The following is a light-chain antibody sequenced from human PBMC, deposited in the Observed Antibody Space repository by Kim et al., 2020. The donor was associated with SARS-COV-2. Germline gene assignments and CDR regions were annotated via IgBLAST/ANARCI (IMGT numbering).Light chain of an antibody. CDR3: QQYGSSPYT. CDR2: GAS. CDR1: QSVSTNY. J-gene: IGKJ2*01. V-gene: IGKV3-20*01. Sequence: PGERATLSCRASQSVSTNYLAWYQQKPGQAPRLLIYGASSRATGIPDRFSGSGSGTDFTLTISRLEPEDFAVYYCQQYGSSPYTFGQGTKLEI.